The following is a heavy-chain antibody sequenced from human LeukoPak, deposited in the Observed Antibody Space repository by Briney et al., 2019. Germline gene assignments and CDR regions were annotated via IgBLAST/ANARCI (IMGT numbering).Heavy chain of an antibody. V-gene: IGHV3-9*03. CDR3: AKDIGRYYYDSSGYYDY. J-gene: IGHJ4*02. D-gene: IGHD3-22*01. CDR1: GFTFDDYA. Sequence: GRSQRLSCAVSGFTFDDYAMHWVRQAPGKGLEWVLGISWNSGSIGYADSVKGRFTISRDNAKNSLYLQMNSLRAEDMALYYCAKDIGRYYYDSSGYYDYWGQGTLVTVSS. CDR2: ISWNSGSI.